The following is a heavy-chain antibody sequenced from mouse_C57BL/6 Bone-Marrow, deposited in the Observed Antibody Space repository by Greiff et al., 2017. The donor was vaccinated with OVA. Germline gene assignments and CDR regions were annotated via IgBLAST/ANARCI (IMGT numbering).Heavy chain of an antibody. J-gene: IGHJ4*01. V-gene: IGHV1-5*01. CDR2: IYPGNSDT. CDR1: GYTFTSYW. D-gene: IGHD1-1*01. Sequence: EVQRVESGTVLARPGASVKMSCKTSGYTFTSYWMHWVKQRPGQGLEWIGAIYPGNSDTSYNQKFKGKAKLTAVTSASTAYMELSILTNEDSSVYYCTRETTVGAMDYWGQGTSVTVSS. CDR3: TRETTVGAMDY.